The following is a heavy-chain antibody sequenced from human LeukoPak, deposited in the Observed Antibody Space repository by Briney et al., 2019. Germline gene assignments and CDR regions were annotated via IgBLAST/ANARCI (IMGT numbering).Heavy chain of an antibody. Sequence: PSETLSLTCTVSGGSISSYYWSWIRQPPGKGLEWIGYIYFSGSTNYNPSLKSRVTISVDTSKNQFSLKLSSVTAADTAVYYCARGDSVGATFDYWGQGTLVTVSS. CDR3: ARGDSVGATFDY. CDR2: IYFSGST. D-gene: IGHD1-26*01. J-gene: IGHJ4*02. CDR1: GGSISSYY. V-gene: IGHV4-59*01.